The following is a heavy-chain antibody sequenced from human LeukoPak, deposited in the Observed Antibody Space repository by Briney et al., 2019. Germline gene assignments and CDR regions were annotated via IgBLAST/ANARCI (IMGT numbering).Heavy chain of an antibody. CDR3: ARVNDFWSGYYFGPYYYYMDV. Sequence: SETLSLTCTVSGGSISSSSYYWGWIRQPPGKGLEWIGSIYYSGSTYYSPSLKSRVTISVDTSRNQFSLKLSSVTAADTAVYYCARVNDFWSGYYFGPYYYYMDVWGKGTTVTVSS. V-gene: IGHV4-39*07. CDR2: IYYSGST. D-gene: IGHD3-3*01. CDR1: GGSISSSSYY. J-gene: IGHJ6*03.